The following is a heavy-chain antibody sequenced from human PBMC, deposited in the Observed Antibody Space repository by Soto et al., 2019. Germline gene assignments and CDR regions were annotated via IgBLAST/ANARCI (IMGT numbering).Heavy chain of an antibody. CDR2: ISAYNGNT. J-gene: IGHJ4*02. CDR1: GYTFTSYG. Sequence: QVQLVQSGAEVKKPGASVKVSCKASGYTFTSYGISWVRQAPGQGLEWMGWISAYNGNTNYAQKLQGRVTMTTDTSTSTAYMELRILRSDDTAVDYCARDQSDYGSGIKGYWGQGTLVTVSS. CDR3: ARDQSDYGSGIKGY. V-gene: IGHV1-18*01. D-gene: IGHD3-10*01.